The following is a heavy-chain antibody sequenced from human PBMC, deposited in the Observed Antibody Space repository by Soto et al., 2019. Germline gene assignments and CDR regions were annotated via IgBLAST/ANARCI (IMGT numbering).Heavy chain of an antibody. CDR1: GKIFTSYD. D-gene: IGHD3-10*01. J-gene: IGHJ4*02. CDR3: ARGRASGSYYLLDY. V-gene: IGHV1-8*01. Sequence: GSSVKVSRKACGKIFTSYDINWVRQATGHGLEWMGWINPNSGNIGHAQKFQGRVTMNRDTAIRTAYMEVSRLRSDDTAVYYCARGRASGSYYLLDYWGQGTLVTVSS. CDR2: INPNSGNI.